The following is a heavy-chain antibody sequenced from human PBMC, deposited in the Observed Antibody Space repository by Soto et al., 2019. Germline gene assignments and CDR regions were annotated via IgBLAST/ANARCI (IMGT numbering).Heavy chain of an antibody. CDR2: LTGGTAT. CDR1: GFTFTNNW. Sequence: VQLVESGGDLVQPGGSLRLSCAVSGFTFTNNWIHWVRQAPGKGLLWVSRLTGGTATGYAESVRDRFTISGDAAKNTLYLQMHALRDEDPAVYYCTTVFDYWGRGTLVTVSS. CDR3: TTVFDY. J-gene: IGHJ4*02. D-gene: IGHD1-1*01. V-gene: IGHV3-74*01.